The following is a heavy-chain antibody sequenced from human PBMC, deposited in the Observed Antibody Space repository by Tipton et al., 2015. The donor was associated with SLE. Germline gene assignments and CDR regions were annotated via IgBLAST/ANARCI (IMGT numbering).Heavy chain of an antibody. CDR2: IYTSGST. CDR3: ARDRYYYMDV. J-gene: IGHJ6*03. CDR1: GGSISSGSYY. V-gene: IGHV4-61*02. Sequence: TLSLTCTVSGGSISSGSYYWSWIRQPAGKGLEWIGRIYTSGSTNYNPSLKSRVTISVDTSKNQFSRKLSSVTAADTAVYYCARDRYYYMDVWGKGTTVTVSS.